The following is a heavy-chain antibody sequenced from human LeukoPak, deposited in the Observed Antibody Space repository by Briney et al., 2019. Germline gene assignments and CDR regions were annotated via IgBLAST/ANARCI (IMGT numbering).Heavy chain of an antibody. J-gene: IGHJ6*02. D-gene: IGHD3-10*01. CDR2: INPHSGTT. Sequence: ASVKVSCKASRSTFTTYDINWVRQATGQGLEWMGWINPHSGTTDYAQKFQGRVTMTRDTSTDTIYMELSSLRSEDTAVYYCARGGWYGKWGNNAMDVWGQGTTVTVSS. CDR3: ARGGWYGKWGNNAMDV. V-gene: IGHV1-8*01. CDR1: RSTFTTYD.